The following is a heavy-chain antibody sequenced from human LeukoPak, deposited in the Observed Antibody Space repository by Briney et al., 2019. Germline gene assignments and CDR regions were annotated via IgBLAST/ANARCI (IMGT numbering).Heavy chain of an antibody. Sequence: PSETLSLTCTVSGGSISSSNYYWGWIRQPPGKGLEWIGSIYYSGSTYYNPSLKSRVTISVDTSKNQFSLKLGSVTAADTAVYYCARDQKSYVVVAPFDPWGQGTLVTVSS. V-gene: IGHV4-39*07. CDR3: ARDQKSYVVVAPFDP. CDR1: GGSISSSNYY. D-gene: IGHD2-2*01. J-gene: IGHJ5*02. CDR2: IYYSGST.